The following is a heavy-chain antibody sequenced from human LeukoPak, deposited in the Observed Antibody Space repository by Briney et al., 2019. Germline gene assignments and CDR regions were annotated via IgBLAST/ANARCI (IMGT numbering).Heavy chain of an antibody. CDR2: IYSGGST. J-gene: IGHJ5*02. D-gene: IGHD2-21*01. V-gene: IGHV3-53*01. CDR3: VRNSGELGA. Sequence: PGGSLRLSCAASGFTVSNNYMSWVRRAAGKGLEWVALIYSGGSTYYADSVKGRFTISRDNSKSTLHLQMNSLRAEGTAVYYCVRNSGELGAWGQGTLVTVSS. CDR1: GFTVSNNY.